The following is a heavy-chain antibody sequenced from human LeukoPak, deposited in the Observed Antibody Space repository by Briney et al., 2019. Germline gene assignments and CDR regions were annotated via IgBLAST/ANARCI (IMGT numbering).Heavy chain of an antibody. J-gene: IGHJ4*02. D-gene: IGHD2-21*02. V-gene: IGHV3-7*01. CDR2: INQDASEI. CDR3: ATDRDNSDWQKRFDS. Sequence: XAPGXGXEXVGNINQDASEINYVDSVRGRFTISRDNAKNSLHLQMNSLRAEDTAVYYCATDRDNSDWQKRFDSWGQGTLVTVSS.